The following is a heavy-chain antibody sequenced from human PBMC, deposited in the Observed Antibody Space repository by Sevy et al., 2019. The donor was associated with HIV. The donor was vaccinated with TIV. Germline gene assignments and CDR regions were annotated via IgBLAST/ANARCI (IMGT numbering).Heavy chain of an antibody. V-gene: IGHV4-31*03. J-gene: IGHJ4*02. Sequence: SETLALTCTVSGGSISSGGYYWSWIRQHPGKGLEWIGYIYYSGSTYYNPSLKSRVTISVDTSKNQFSLKLSSVTAADTAVYYCASTGDSGSFDYWGQGTLVTVSS. CDR3: ASTGDSGSFDY. D-gene: IGHD2-21*01. CDR2: IYYSGST. CDR1: GGSISSGGYY.